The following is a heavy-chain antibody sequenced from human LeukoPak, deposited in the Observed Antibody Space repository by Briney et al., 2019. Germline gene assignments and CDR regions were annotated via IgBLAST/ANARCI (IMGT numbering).Heavy chain of an antibody. CDR3: ARDLGYCSSTSCYSYNWFDP. J-gene: IGHJ5*02. CDR1: GYTFTSYA. V-gene: IGHV1-46*01. D-gene: IGHD2-2*01. CDR2: INPSGGST. Sequence: ASVKVSCKASGYTFTSYAMHWVRQAPGQGLEWMGIINPSGGSTSYAQKFQGRVTMTRDTSTSTVYMELSSLRSEDTAVYYCARDLGYCSSTSCYSYNWFDPWGQGTLVTVSS.